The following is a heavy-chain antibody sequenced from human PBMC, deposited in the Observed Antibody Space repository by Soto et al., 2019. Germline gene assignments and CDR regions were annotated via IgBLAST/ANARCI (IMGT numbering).Heavy chain of an antibody. CDR1: GFTFSTYE. Sequence: GGSLRLSCAASGFTFSTYEMNWVRQAPGKGLEWVSYIDTSGGLIYNADSVKGRFTISRDNAKNSLYLQMNSLRAEDTAVYYCARSGYSSGLLDYWGQGSMVTVYS. V-gene: IGHV3-48*03. J-gene: IGHJ4*02. CDR3: ARSGYSSGLLDY. D-gene: IGHD6-25*01. CDR2: IDTSGGLI.